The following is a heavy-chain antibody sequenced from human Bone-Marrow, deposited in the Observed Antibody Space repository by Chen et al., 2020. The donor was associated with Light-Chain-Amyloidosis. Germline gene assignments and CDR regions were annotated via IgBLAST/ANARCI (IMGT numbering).Heavy chain of an antibody. CDR2: ISSSGSTI. D-gene: IGHD6-13*01. CDR3: ARGRSLAALRLYYYYMDV. Sequence: EVQLVESGGGLVQPGGSLRLSCAASGFTFSSYEMNWVRQAPGKGLEWVSYISSSGSTIYYADSVKGRFTISRDNAKNSLYLQMNSLRAEDTALYYCARGRSLAALRLYYYYMDVWGKGTTVTVSS. J-gene: IGHJ6*03. CDR1: GFTFSSYE. V-gene: IGHV3-48*03.